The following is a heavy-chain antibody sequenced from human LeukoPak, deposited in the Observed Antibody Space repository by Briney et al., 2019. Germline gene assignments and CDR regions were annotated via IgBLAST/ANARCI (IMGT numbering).Heavy chain of an antibody. J-gene: IGHJ4*02. V-gene: IGHV3-7*01. CDR3: AREQYSSSESEFDY. D-gene: IGHD6-6*01. Sequence: SGGSLRLSCAASGFTFSSYWMSWVRQAPGKGLEWVANIKQDGSEKYYVDSVKGRFTISRDNAKNSLYLQMNSLRAEDTAVYYSAREQYSSSESEFDYWGQGTLVTVSS. CDR1: GFTFSSYW. CDR2: IKQDGSEK.